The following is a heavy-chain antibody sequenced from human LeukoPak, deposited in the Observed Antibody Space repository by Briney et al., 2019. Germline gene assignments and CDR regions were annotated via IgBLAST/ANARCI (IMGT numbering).Heavy chain of an antibody. CDR3: ASDIVATSGDF. D-gene: IGHD5-12*01. CDR1: GVSFSDYY. V-gene: IGHV3-11*01. Sequence: GGSLRPSCAASGVSFSDYYMSWIRQAPGKGLEWVAYITSSGDDIYYADSVKGRFTISRDNAKNALFLQMNSLRVEDTATYYCASDIVATSGDFWGQGTLVSVSS. CDR2: ITSSGDDI. J-gene: IGHJ4*02.